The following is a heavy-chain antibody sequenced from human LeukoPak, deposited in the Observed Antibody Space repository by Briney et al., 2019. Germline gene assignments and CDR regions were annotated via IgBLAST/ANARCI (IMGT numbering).Heavy chain of an antibody. V-gene: IGHV3-7*01. J-gene: IGHJ4*02. CDR3: ARGGTFVSDY. CDR1: GFTFSTFW. D-gene: IGHD1-1*01. Sequence: LPGGSLRLSCAASGFTFSTFWMSWVRQAPGKGLEWVANINQDGSEKYYVDSMKDRFTVSRDNAKNSLYLQMDSLRAEDTAVYYCARGGTFVSDYWGQGTLVTVSS. CDR2: INQDGSEK.